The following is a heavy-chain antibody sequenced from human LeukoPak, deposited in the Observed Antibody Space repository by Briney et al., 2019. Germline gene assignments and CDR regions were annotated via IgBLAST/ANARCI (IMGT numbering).Heavy chain of an antibody. V-gene: IGHV3-23*01. CDR1: GFTFSTNA. Sequence: HPGGSLRLSCAASGFTFSTNAMSWVRQAPGKGLGWVSGISGSGSFTYYADSVKGRFTVSRDNSKNTLYLQMSSPRAEDTAVYYCAKEGSPPNYYYMDVWGKGTTVTVSS. J-gene: IGHJ6*03. D-gene: IGHD6-19*01. CDR2: ISGSGSFT. CDR3: AKEGSPPNYYYMDV.